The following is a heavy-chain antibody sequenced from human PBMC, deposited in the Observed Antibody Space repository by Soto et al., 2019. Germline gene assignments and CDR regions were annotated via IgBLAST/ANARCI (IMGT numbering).Heavy chain of an antibody. CDR3: VRGVYTHGHETLDY. Sequence: PSETLSLTCTVSGDSMTSDNFYWTWIRQLPGKGLEWIGYIYNNGRTYYNPSLKSRLSISVDTSKSHFSLSLTSVTAADTALYYCVRGVYTHGHETLDYWGQGTQVTVSS. D-gene: IGHD6-6*01. CDR1: GDSMTSDNFY. CDR2: IYNNGRT. J-gene: IGHJ4*02. V-gene: IGHV4-31*02.